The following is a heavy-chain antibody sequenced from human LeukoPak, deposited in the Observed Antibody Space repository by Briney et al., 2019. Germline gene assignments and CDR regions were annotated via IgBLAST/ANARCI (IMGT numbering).Heavy chain of an antibody. CDR2: IYYSGST. Sequence: ETLSLTCTVSGGSISSSSYYWGWIRQPPGKGLEWIGSIYYSGSTYYNPSLKSRVTICVDTSKNQFSLKLSSVTAADTAVYYCARLSTATPHAFDIWGQGTMVTLSS. D-gene: IGHD4-17*01. CDR3: ARLSTATPHAFDI. J-gene: IGHJ3*02. V-gene: IGHV4-39*01. CDR1: GGSISSSSYY.